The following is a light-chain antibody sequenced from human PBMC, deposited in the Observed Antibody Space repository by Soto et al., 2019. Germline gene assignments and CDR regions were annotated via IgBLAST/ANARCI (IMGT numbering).Light chain of an antibody. CDR2: DAS. Sequence: EIVLTQSPATLSLSPGERATLSYRASQSVSSYLAWYQQKPGRAPRLLIYDASNRATGIPARFSGSGSGTDFTLTISSLQSEDFAVYYCQQYNNWPITFGQGTRLEI. CDR1: QSVSSY. J-gene: IGKJ5*01. CDR3: QQYNNWPIT. V-gene: IGKV3-11*01.